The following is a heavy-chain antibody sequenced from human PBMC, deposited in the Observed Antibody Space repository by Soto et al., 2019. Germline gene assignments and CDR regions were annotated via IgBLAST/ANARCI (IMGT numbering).Heavy chain of an antibody. V-gene: IGHV3-11*06. Sequence: SLRLSCAASGFPFSDYYTSWIRQAPGKGLEWVSYISDSTTYTNYADSVKGRFTISRDNAKNSLFLQMNSLRADDTTVYYCATGVGHGSSWYVGAFEMWGKGTMVTVSS. J-gene: IGHJ3*02. CDR1: GFPFSDYY. CDR2: ISDSTTYT. D-gene: IGHD6-13*01. CDR3: ATGVGHGSSWYVGAFEM.